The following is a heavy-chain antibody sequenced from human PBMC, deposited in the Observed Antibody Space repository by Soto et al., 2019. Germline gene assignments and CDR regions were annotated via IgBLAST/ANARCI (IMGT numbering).Heavy chain of an antibody. D-gene: IGHD3-22*01. V-gene: IGHV3-73*02. Sequence: EVHLMESGGGLVQPGGSLKLSCAASGFTVSDSALHWVRHASGKGLEWVGRIRSKADSYATAYVASVKGRFIISRDDSMNTTYLQMNSLKTEDTAVYYCSRHYYDSSGYYSGISNWGQGTLVTVSS. CDR3: SRHYYDSSGYYSGISN. CDR2: IRSKADSYAT. J-gene: IGHJ4*02. CDR1: GFTVSDSA.